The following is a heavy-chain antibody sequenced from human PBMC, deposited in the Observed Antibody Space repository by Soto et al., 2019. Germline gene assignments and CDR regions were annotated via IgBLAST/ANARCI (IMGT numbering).Heavy chain of an antibody. Sequence: SETLSLTCTVSGDSMTSSSYYWGWIRQPPGKGLEWIGSIYYSERTSYNSGSTYYSPSLKSRVTISGDTSKSQFSLKLSSVTAADTAVYFWARLRSSYAGSYYGGGFFDHWGRGAPVTVSS. CDR3: ARLRSSYAGSYYGGGFFDH. J-gene: IGHJ4*02. V-gene: IGHV4-39*01. CDR1: GDSMTSSSYY. CDR2: IYYSERTSYNSGST. D-gene: IGHD4-4*01.